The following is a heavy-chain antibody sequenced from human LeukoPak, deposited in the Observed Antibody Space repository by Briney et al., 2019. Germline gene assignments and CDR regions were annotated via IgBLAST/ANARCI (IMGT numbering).Heavy chain of an antibody. CDR2: ISGSGGST. CDR3: AKGSKMYSSGWWWVDGDAFDI. Sequence: GGSLRLSCAASGFTFSSYAMSWVRQAPGKGQEWVSAISGSGGSTYYADSVKGRFTISRDNSKNTLYLQMNSLRAEDTAVYYCAKGSKMYSSGWWWVDGDAFDIWGQGTMVTVSS. D-gene: IGHD6-19*01. CDR1: GFTFSSYA. V-gene: IGHV3-23*01. J-gene: IGHJ3*02.